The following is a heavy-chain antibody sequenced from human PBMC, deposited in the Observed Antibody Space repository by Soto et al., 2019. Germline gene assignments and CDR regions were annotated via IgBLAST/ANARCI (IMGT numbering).Heavy chain of an antibody. CDR3: ARQPHDYGDYLERRGIDY. CDR2: IYYSGST. D-gene: IGHD4-17*01. Sequence: SETLSLTCTVSGGSISSSSYYWGWIRQPPGKGLEWIGSIYYSGSTYYNPSLKSRVTISVDTSKNQFSLKLSSVTAADTAVYYCARQPHDYGDYLERRGIDYWGQGTLVTVSS. CDR1: GGSISSSSYY. V-gene: IGHV4-39*01. J-gene: IGHJ4*02.